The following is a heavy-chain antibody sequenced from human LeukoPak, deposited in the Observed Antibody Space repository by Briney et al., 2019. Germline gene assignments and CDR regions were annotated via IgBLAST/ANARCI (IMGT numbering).Heavy chain of an antibody. CDR1: GGSINGGSYY. Sequence: PSQTLSLTCSVSGGSINGGSYYWSWIRQPAGKPLEWIGHIFTTGSTSYNPSLRTRVTISEDSSKDQFSLNLKSVTAADTAVYYCARRVHSSSWSSYFDYWGQETLVTVSS. J-gene: IGHJ4*02. CDR3: ARRVHSSSWSSYFDY. D-gene: IGHD6-13*01. CDR2: IFTTGST. V-gene: IGHV4-61*09.